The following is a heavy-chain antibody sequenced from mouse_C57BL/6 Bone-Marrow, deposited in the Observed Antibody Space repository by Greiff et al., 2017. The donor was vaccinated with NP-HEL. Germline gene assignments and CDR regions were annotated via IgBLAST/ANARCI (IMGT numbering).Heavy chain of an antibody. CDR3: ARYYDYDVNFFDY. J-gene: IGHJ2*01. Sequence: EVQLQQSGPVLVKPGASVKMSCKASGYTFTDYYMNWVKQSHGKSLEWIGVINPYNGGTSYNQKFKGKAPLTVDKSSSTAYMELNSLTSEDSAVYYCARYYDYDVNFFDYWGQGTTLTVSS. D-gene: IGHD2-4*01. CDR1: GYTFTDYY. V-gene: IGHV1-19*01. CDR2: INPYNGGT.